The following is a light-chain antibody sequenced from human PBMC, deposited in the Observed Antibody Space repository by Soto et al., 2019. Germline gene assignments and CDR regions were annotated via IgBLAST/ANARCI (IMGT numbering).Light chain of an antibody. V-gene: IGLV2-23*02. J-gene: IGLJ1*01. CDR2: EVS. CDR1: SSDVGSYNL. Sequence: QSALTQPASVSGSPGQSITISCTGTSSDVGSYNLVSWYQQHPGKAPKLMIYEVSKRPSGVSNRFSGSKSGNTASLTISGLQAEDEADYYSGSHAGSSTYVFGTGTKLTVL. CDR3: GSHAGSSTYV.